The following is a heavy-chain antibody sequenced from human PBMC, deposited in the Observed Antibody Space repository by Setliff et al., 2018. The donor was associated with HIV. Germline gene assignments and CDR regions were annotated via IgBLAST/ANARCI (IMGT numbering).Heavy chain of an antibody. CDR3: ARGIPGYRSSWQFDY. CDR2: MNPKSGNT. Sequence: GASVKVSCKASGYTFTSYDFNWVRQATGQGLEWMGWMNPKSGNTGYAQKFQGRVIMTRSTSKTTAYMELSSLRSQDTAVYYCARGIPGYRSSWQFDYWGQGILVTVSS. D-gene: IGHD6-13*01. V-gene: IGHV1-8*02. CDR1: GYTFTSYD. J-gene: IGHJ4*02.